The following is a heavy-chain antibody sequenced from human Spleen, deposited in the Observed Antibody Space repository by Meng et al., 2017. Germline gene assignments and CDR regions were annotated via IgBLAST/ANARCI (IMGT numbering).Heavy chain of an antibody. D-gene: IGHD1-1*01. CDR3: ARSQQLDNFDY. CDR2: IYTSGST. Sequence: SETLSLTCTVSGYSISSGVYYWSWIRQPAGKGLEWIGRIYTSGSTNYNPSLKSRVTISVDTSKNQFSLKLSSVTAADTAVYYCARSQQLDNFDYWGQGTRVTVSS. CDR1: GYSISSGVYY. V-gene: IGHV4-61*02. J-gene: IGHJ4*02.